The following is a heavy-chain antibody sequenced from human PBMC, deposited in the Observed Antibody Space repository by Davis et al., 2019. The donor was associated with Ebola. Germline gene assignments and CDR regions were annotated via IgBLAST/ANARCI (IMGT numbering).Heavy chain of an antibody. CDR2: IYYSGST. CDR3: ARIPSYYYGSGSYYKTLYFDY. Sequence: SETLSLTCTVSGGSISSYYWSWIRQPPGKGLEWIGSIYYSGSTYYNPSLKSRVTISVDTSKNQFSLKLSSVTAADTAVYYCARIPSYYYGSGSYYKTLYFDYWGQGTLVTVSS. CDR1: GGSISSYY. D-gene: IGHD3-10*01. J-gene: IGHJ4*02. V-gene: IGHV4-39*01.